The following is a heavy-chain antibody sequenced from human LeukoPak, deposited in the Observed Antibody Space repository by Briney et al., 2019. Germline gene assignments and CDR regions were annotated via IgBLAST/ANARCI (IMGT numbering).Heavy chain of an antibody. Sequence: SETLSLTCTVSGGSISSGSYYWSWIRQPAGKGLEWIGRIYTSGSTNYNPSLKSRVTISVDTSKNQFSLKLSSVTAADTAVYYCAREWTIRGSDPWGQGTLVTVSS. CDR2: IYTSGST. CDR1: GGSISSGSYY. J-gene: IGHJ5*02. CDR3: AREWTIRGSDP. D-gene: IGHD3-10*01. V-gene: IGHV4-61*02.